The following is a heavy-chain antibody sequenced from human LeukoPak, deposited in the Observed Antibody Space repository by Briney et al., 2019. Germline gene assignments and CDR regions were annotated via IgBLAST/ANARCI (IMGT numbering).Heavy chain of an antibody. J-gene: IGHJ5*02. Sequence: PSETLSLTCTVSGGSISSYYWSWIRQPPGKGLEWIGYIYYSGSTNYNPSLKSRVTISVDTSKNQFSLKLSSVTAADTAVYYCARRRIEVAASWFDPWGQGTLVTVSS. CDR1: GGSISSYY. CDR2: IYYSGST. CDR3: ARRRIEVAASWFDP. D-gene: IGHD6-13*01. V-gene: IGHV4-59*08.